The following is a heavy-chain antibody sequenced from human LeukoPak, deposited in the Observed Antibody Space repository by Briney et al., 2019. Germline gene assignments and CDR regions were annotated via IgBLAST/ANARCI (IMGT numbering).Heavy chain of an antibody. CDR2: INPNSGAT. D-gene: IGHD3-10*01. V-gene: IGHV1-2*02. CDR1: GYTFTGYY. CDR3: ARGRFGEWDNRFDP. J-gene: IGHJ5*02. Sequence: ASVKVSCTASGYTFTGYYIHWVRQAPGQGLEWMAWINPNSGATNYAQKFQGRVTMTRDTSISTAYMELSRLTSDDTAVYFCARGRFGEWDNRFDPWGQGTLVTVAP.